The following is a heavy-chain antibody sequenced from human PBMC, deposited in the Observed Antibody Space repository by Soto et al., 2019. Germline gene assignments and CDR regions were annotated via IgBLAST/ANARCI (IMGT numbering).Heavy chain of an antibody. Sequence: SETLSLTCSVSGGSMSEYFWSWIRQSPGKGLEWIGYIYYLGSTDYNPSLKSRVTISVDTSKRQFSLRLTSVTAADTAVYYCARDWYDGSGSPYPAYWGPGTQVT. CDR1: GGSMSEYF. D-gene: IGHD3-10*01. CDR3: ARDWYDGSGSPYPAY. V-gene: IGHV4-59*01. J-gene: IGHJ4*02. CDR2: IYYLGST.